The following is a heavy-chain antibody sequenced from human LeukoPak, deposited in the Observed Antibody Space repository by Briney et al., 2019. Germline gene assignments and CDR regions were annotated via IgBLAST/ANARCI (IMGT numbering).Heavy chain of an antibody. J-gene: IGHJ4*02. D-gene: IGHD2/OR15-2a*01. CDR1: GFTLSSYW. CDR2: INGDGSTT. Sequence: PGGSLRLSCAAPGFTLSSYWMHWIRQVPGKGLVWVSHINGDGSTTTYADSVKGRFTISRDNAENTVFLQMNSLTAEDTAMYYCARDVLGSCKGTSGFRWEYWGQGTLVTVSS. V-gene: IGHV3-74*01. CDR3: ARDVLGSCKGTSGFRWEY.